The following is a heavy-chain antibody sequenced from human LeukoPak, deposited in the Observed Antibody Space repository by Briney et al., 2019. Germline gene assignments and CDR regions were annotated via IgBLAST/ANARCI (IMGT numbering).Heavy chain of an antibody. Sequence: SETLSLTWSVSGVSVGSHFWSWVRQPAGKALEWIGRVSASGAISSNPSLNSRVTMSLDTSKNQFSLKLSSVTAADTAVYYCARDVVVGARNWFDPWGQGTLVTVSS. CDR3: ARDVVVGARNWFDP. J-gene: IGHJ5*02. D-gene: IGHD2-2*01. CDR1: GVSVGSHF. V-gene: IGHV4-4*07. CDR2: VSASGAI.